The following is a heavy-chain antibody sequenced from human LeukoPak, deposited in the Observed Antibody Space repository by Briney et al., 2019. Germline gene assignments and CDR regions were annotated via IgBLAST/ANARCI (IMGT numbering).Heavy chain of an antibody. CDR1: GGSFSGYY. CDR2: INHSGST. J-gene: IGHJ4*02. CDR3: AGGPPWYSSPGQFDY. Sequence: PSETLSLTCAVYGGSFSGYYWSWIRQPLGKGLEWIGEINHSGSTNYNPSLKSRVTISVDTSKNQFSLKLSSVTAADTAVYYCAGGPPWYSSPGQFDYWGQGTLVTVSS. D-gene: IGHD6-13*01. V-gene: IGHV4-34*01.